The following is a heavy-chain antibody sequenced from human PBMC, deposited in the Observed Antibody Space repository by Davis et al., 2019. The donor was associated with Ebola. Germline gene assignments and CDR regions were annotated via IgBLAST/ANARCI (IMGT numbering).Heavy chain of an antibody. CDR1: GFTFSSYA. D-gene: IGHD5-12*01. J-gene: IGHJ4*02. V-gene: IGHV3-64*01. CDR3: AKVGNGYVDYFFDS. CDR2: ITSNGRST. Sequence: GGSLRLSCAASGFTFSSYAMHWVRQAPGRGLEYVSAITSNGRSTYYANSVKGRFTVSRDNFKNTLFLQMDNLRTDDMAVYYCAKVGNGYVDYFFDSWGQGTLVTVSS.